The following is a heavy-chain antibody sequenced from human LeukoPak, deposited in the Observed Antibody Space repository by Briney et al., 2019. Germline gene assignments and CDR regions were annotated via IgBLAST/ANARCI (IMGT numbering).Heavy chain of an antibody. D-gene: IGHD2/OR15-2a*01. CDR3: AKGGSTNFYYGDV. V-gene: IGHV4-59*01. CDR2: IYDSGST. J-gene: IGHJ6*02. CDR1: GGSMTNLY. Sequence: SETLSLTCSVSGGSMTNLYWTWIRQPPGKGLEWIGDIYDSGSTRYNTSLESRVTISVDTSKNQFSLKLSSVTAADAAVYYCAKGGSTNFYYGDVWGQGTTVTVSS.